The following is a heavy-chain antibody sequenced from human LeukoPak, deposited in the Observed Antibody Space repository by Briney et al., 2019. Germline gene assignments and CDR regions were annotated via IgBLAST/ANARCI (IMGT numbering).Heavy chain of an antibody. J-gene: IGHJ6*02. Sequence: ASVKVSCKASGGTFSSYAISWVRQAPGQGLEWMGGIIPIFGTANYAQKFQGRVTITADESTSTAYMELSSLRSEDTAVYYCARNYGSGTLWSMDVWGQGTTVTVSS. CDR2: IIPIFGTA. CDR1: GGTFSSYA. V-gene: IGHV1-69*13. D-gene: IGHD3-10*01. CDR3: ARNYGSGTLWSMDV.